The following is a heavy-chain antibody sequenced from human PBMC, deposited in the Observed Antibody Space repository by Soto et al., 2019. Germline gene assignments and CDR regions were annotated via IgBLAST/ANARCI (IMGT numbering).Heavy chain of an antibody. CDR3: ARDQRRHYDFWSGDHSKDV. CDR1: GFTFSSYG. D-gene: IGHD3-3*01. J-gene: IGHJ6*04. Sequence: QVQLVESGGGVVQPGRSLRLSCAASGFTFSSYGMHWVRQAPGKGLEWVAVIWYDGSNKYYADSVKGRFTISRDNSKNTLYLQMNSLRAEDTAVYYCARDQRRHYDFWSGDHSKDVWGKGTTVTVSS. CDR2: IWYDGSNK. V-gene: IGHV3-33*01.